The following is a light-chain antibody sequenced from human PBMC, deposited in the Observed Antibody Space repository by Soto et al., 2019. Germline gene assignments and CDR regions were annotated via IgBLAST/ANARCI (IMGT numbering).Light chain of an antibody. CDR2: GAS. CDR1: ESVSSN. Sequence: IVMTQSPATLSVSPGDRATLSCRASESVSSNLAWYQQKPGQAPRLLIYGASTRATGIPARFSGSGSGTEFTLTISSLQSDEVAVDYCNQYNKWPTWTFGQGTNVDIK. V-gene: IGKV3-15*01. J-gene: IGKJ1*01. CDR3: NQYNKWPTWT.